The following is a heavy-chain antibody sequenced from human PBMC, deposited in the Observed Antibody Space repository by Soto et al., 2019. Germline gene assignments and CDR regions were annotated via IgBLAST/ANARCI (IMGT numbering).Heavy chain of an antibody. J-gene: IGHJ4*02. V-gene: IGHV1-69*02. D-gene: IGHD3-10*01. CDR3: ATNYGSGSAHFDN. CDR2: IIPMLGMS. Sequence: QVQLVQSGAEVKTPGSSVQVSCTASGDTFNFYTHSWVRQAPGQGLEWMGRIIPMLGMSNYAQKFQGRVTMIPDKSTSTAYMGLSSLRSEDTALYYCATNYGSGSAHFDNWGQGPLVTVSS. CDR1: GDTFNFYT.